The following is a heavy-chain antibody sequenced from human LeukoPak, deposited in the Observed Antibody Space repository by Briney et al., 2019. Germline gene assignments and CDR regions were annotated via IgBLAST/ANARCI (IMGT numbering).Heavy chain of an antibody. V-gene: IGHV3-21*01. J-gene: IGHJ4*02. Sequence: GGSLRLSCAASGFTFSRYSMNWVRQAPGKGLEWVSSISSSSTYIYYADSMKGRFTISRDNAKNSLYLQMDSLRAEDTAVYYCAREDYGDYVFGHWGQGTLVTVSS. CDR2: ISSSSTYI. D-gene: IGHD4-17*01. CDR3: AREDYGDYVFGH. CDR1: GFTFSRYS.